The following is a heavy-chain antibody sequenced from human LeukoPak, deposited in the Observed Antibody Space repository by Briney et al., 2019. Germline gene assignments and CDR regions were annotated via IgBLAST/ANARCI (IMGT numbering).Heavy chain of an antibody. CDR3: AKGLKGLKFDY. CDR2: ISWNSGSI. J-gene: IGHJ4*02. CDR1: GFTFDDYA. V-gene: IGHV3-9*01. D-gene: IGHD6-19*01. Sequence: GGSLTLSCAASGFTFDDYAMHSARHAPGKGLEWVSGISWNSGSIGYADSVKGRFTISRDNAKNSLYLQMNSLRAEDTALYYCAKGLKGLKFDYWGQGTLVTVSS.